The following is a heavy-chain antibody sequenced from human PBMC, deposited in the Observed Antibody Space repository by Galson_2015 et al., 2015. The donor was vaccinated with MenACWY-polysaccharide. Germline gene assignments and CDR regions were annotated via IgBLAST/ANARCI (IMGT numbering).Heavy chain of an antibody. CDR2: ISGSGIDI. D-gene: IGHD6-13*01. J-gene: IGHJ4*02. CDR1: GFSMTSYA. Sequence: SLRLSCAASGFSMTSYAVNWVRQAPGKGLEWVGVISGSGIDIRYADSVKGRFTISRDTSKSTLYLQVDSVRAEDTAKYYCAKSSQWGAVAVGSFDHWGQGTLVTVSS. CDR3: AKSSQWGAVAVGSFDH. V-gene: IGHV3-23*01.